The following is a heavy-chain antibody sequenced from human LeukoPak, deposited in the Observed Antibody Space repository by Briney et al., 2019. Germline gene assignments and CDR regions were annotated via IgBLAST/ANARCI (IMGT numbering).Heavy chain of an antibody. Sequence: ASVKVSCKASGYTFTGYYMHWVRQAPGQGLEWMGWINPNSGGTNYAQKFQGRVTMARDTSISTAYMELSRLRSDDTAVYYCARDEGGGYSGYDGVPDAFDIWGQGTMVTVSS. CDR2: INPNSGGT. CDR1: GYTFTGYY. CDR3: ARDEGGGYSGYDGVPDAFDI. J-gene: IGHJ3*02. V-gene: IGHV1-2*02. D-gene: IGHD5-12*01.